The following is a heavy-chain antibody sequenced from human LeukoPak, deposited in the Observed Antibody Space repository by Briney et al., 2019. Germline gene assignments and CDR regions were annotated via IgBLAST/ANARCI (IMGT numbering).Heavy chain of an antibody. D-gene: IGHD2-2*01. CDR1: GFTFSSYG. V-gene: IGHV3-30*02. Sequence: GGSLRLSCVASGFTFSSYGMHWVRQAPGKGLEWVAFIRYDGNNKYYADSVKGRFTISRDNSKNTLSLQMNSLRAEDTAVYYCAKGDPHYSSYFENWGQGTLVTVSS. CDR2: IRYDGNNK. J-gene: IGHJ4*02. CDR3: AKGDPHYSSYFEN.